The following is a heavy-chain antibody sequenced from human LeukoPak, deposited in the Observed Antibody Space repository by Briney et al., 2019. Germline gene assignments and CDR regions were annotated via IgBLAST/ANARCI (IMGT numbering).Heavy chain of an antibody. D-gene: IGHD3-22*01. V-gene: IGHV3-21*01. Sequence: GGSLRLSCAASGFTFNSYSMHWVRQAPGKGLEWVSSISSSSTYIHYADSVKGRFTISRDNAKNSLYLQVNSLGAEDTAVYYYARESDSRAYYEGFDYWGQGTLVTVSS. CDR3: ARESDSRAYYEGFDY. CDR1: GFTFNSYS. CDR2: ISSSSTYI. J-gene: IGHJ4*02.